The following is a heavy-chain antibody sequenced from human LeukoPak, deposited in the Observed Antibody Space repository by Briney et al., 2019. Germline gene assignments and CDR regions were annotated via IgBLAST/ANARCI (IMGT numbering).Heavy chain of an antibody. J-gene: IGHJ4*02. D-gene: IGHD3-22*01. CDR3: AKAYSGPYYYDSSGYYSYNY. Sequence: AGGSLRLSCAASGFTFSSYAMSWVRQAPGKGLEWVSAISGSGGSTYYADSVKGRFTISRDNSKNTLYLQMNSLRAEDTAVYYCAKAYSGPYYYDSSGYYSYNYWGQGTLVTVSS. CDR1: GFTFSSYA. V-gene: IGHV3-23*01. CDR2: ISGSGGST.